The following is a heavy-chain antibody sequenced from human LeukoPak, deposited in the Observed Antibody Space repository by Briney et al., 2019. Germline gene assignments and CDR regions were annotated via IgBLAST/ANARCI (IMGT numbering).Heavy chain of an antibody. Sequence: PSETLSLTCTVSGGSISSSSYYWGWIRQPPGKGLEWIGSIYYSGSTYYNPSLKSRVTISVDTSKNQFSLKLSSVAAADTAVYYCARRGIYYGSGSYYKPSTPFDYWGQGTLVTVSS. D-gene: IGHD3-10*01. V-gene: IGHV4-39*01. CDR3: ARRGIYYGSGSYYKPSTPFDY. CDR1: GGSISSSSYY. J-gene: IGHJ4*02. CDR2: IYYSGST.